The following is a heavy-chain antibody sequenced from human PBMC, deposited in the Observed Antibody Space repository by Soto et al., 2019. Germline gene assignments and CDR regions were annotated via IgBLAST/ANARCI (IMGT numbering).Heavy chain of an antibody. D-gene: IGHD3-22*01. Sequence: SETLSLTCTVSGGSISSSNYYWDWIRQPPGKGLERIGSIYYSGSTYYSPSLKSRVTLSVDTSKNQFSLKLTSVTAADTAIYYCASFYYFDTSGYYYDTWGQGTMVTVSS. CDR2: IYYSGST. J-gene: IGHJ3*02. V-gene: IGHV4-39*01. CDR3: ASFYYFDTSGYYYDT. CDR1: GGSISSSNYY.